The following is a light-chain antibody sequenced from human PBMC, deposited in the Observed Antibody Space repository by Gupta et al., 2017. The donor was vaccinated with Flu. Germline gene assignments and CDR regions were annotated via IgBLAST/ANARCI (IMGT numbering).Light chain of an antibody. CDR2: GKN. V-gene: IGLV3-19*01. CDR3: NPRDSSGNHYV. CDR1: SLRSYY. Sequence: SSELTHDPAVSVALGQTVRITCQGDSLRSYYASWYQQKPGQAPVLVIYGKNNRPSGIPDRFSGSSSGNTASLTITGAQAEDEADYYCNPRDSSGNHYVFGTGTKVTVL. J-gene: IGLJ1*01.